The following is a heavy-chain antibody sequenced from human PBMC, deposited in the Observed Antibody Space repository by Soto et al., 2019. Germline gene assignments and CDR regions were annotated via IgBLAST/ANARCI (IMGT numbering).Heavy chain of an antibody. D-gene: IGHD2-21*02. J-gene: IGHJ5*02. Sequence: QVQLVQSGAEVKKPGSSVKVSCKASGGTFSSYAISWVRQAPGQGLEWMGGIIPIFGTANYAQKFQGRVTITADESTSTAYMELSSLRSEDTAVYYGARDRPQGGGDYAWFDPWGQGTLVTVSS. V-gene: IGHV1-69*01. CDR3: ARDRPQGGGDYAWFDP. CDR2: IIPIFGTA. CDR1: GGTFSSYA.